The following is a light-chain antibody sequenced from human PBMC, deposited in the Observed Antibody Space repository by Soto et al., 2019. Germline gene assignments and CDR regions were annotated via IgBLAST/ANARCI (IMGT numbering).Light chain of an antibody. V-gene: IGKV3-15*01. J-gene: IGKJ2*01. CDR1: QRVSSN. CDR2: GAS. CDR3: QQYNNWPPRYT. Sequence: EIVMTQSPATLSVSPGERATLSCRASQRVSSNLAWYQQKPGQAPRLLIYGASTRATGIPARFSGSGSGTDVTLPISSLQSEDFAVYYCQQYNNWPPRYTFGQGTKLEIK.